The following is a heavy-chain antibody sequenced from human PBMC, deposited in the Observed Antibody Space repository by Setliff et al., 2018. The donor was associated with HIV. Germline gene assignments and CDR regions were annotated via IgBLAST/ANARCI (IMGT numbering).Heavy chain of an antibody. V-gene: IGHV4-34*01. D-gene: IGHD3-16*02. CDR1: GGSFSGYY. J-gene: IGHJ6*03. CDR3: ARGGYDYVWGSYRYPYYYYYMDV. Sequence: PSETLSLTCAVYGGSFSGYYWSWIRQPPGKGLEWIGEINHSGDTNYNPSLKSRVTISVDTSKNQFSLNLNSVTAADTAVYYCARGGYDYVWGSYRYPYYYYYMDVWGKGTTVTVSS. CDR2: INHSGDT.